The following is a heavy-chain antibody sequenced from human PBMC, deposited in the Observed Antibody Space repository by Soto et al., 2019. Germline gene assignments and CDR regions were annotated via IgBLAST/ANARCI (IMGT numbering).Heavy chain of an antibody. CDR1: GFTFSSYG. CDR3: ARDWYDFWSGYYPFYYYYGMDV. V-gene: IGHV3-33*01. D-gene: IGHD3-3*01. CDR2: IWYDGSNK. J-gene: IGHJ6*02. Sequence: LRLSCAASGFTFSSYGMHWVRQAPGKGLEWVAVIWYDGSNKYYADSVKGRFTISRDNSKNTLYLQMNSLRAEDTAVYYCARDWYDFWSGYYPFYYYYGMDVWGQGTTVTVSS.